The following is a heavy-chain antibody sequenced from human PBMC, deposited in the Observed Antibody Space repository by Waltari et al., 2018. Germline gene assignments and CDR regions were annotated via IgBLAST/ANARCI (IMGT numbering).Heavy chain of an antibody. V-gene: IGHV4-34*01. Sequence: QVQLQQWGAGLLKPSETLSLTCAVYGGSFSGYYWSWLRQPPGKGLEWIGEINHSGSTNYNPSLKSRVTISVDTSKNQFSLKLSSVTAADTAVYYCASMMRGEYSSSYGMDVWGQGTTVTVSS. CDR3: ASMMRGEYSSSYGMDV. CDR2: INHSGST. D-gene: IGHD6-6*01. CDR1: GGSFSGYY. J-gene: IGHJ6*02.